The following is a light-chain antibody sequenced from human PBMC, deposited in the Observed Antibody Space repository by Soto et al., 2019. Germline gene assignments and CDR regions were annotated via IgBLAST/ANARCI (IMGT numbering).Light chain of an antibody. V-gene: IGKV2-28*01. CDR2: LGS. Sequence: DFVMTQSPLSLPVTPGKPASISCRSSQSLLHSNGYNYLDWYLQKPGQSPQLLIYLGSNRASGVPDRFSRSGSGTAFTLKISRVEAEDVGVYYCMQALQTSYTFGQGTKLEIK. J-gene: IGKJ2*01. CDR1: QSLLHSNGYNY. CDR3: MQALQTSYT.